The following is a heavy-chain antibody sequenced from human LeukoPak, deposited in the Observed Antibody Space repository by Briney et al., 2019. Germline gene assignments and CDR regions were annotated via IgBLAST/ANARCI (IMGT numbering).Heavy chain of an antibody. CDR1: GFTFNQHS. CDR3: ARFGLPYSIDL. J-gene: IGHJ6*02. Sequence: PGGSMRLSCIASGFTFNQHSMSWVRQAPVKGLEWVASIRPDGSAVFYVDSVKGRFTFSRDNAKNSLDLQMNSLRAEDTAVYYCARFGLPYSIDLWGQGTMVTVSS. V-gene: IGHV3-7*01. CDR2: IRPDGSAV. D-gene: IGHD3/OR15-3a*01.